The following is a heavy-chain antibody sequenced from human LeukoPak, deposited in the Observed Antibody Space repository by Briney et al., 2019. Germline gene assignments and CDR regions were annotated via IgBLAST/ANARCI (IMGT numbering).Heavy chain of an antibody. CDR2: ISASKGNT. CDR3: ARERGVAHDPYYYDSSGYLYYFDY. J-gene: IGHJ4*02. D-gene: IGHD3-22*01. Sequence: ASVKVSCKASGYTFTSYAITWVRQAPGQGLEWMGWISASKGNTNYAQKLQGRVTMTTDTSTSTAYMELRSLRSDDTAVYYCARERGVAHDPYYYDSSGYLYYFDYWGQGTLVTVSS. V-gene: IGHV1-18*01. CDR1: GYTFTSYA.